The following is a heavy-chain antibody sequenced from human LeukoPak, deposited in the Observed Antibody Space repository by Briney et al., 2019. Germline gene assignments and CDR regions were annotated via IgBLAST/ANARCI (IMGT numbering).Heavy chain of an antibody. V-gene: IGHV4-39*07. CDR1: GGPISSSSYY. J-gene: IGHJ3*02. CDR3: ARGPYSYDSSGAFDI. Sequence: SETLSLTCTVSGGPISSSSYYWGWIRQPPGKGLEWIGRISSSGSTNYNPSLKSRVTISVDTSKNQFSLKLSSVTAADTAMYFCARGPYSYDSSGAFDIWGQGTMVTVSS. D-gene: IGHD3-22*01. CDR2: ISSSGST.